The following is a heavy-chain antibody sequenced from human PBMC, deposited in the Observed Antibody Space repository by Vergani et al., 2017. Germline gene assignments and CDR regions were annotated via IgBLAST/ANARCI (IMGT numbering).Heavy chain of an antibody. D-gene: IGHD3-22*01. CDR1: GFTFSSYA. CDR2: ISWNSGSI. CDR3: AKDRYYDSSGYYYA. Sequence: EVQLLESGGGLVQPGGSLRLSCAASGFTFSSYAMSWVRQAPGKGLEWVSGISWNSGSIGYADSVKGRFTISRDNAKNSLYLQMNSLRAEDTALYYCAKDRYYDSSGYYYAWGQGTLVTVSS. V-gene: IGHV3-9*01. J-gene: IGHJ5*02.